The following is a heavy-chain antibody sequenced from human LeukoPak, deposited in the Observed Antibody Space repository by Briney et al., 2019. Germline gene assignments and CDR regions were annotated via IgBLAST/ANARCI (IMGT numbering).Heavy chain of an antibody. CDR2: IYSGGST. V-gene: IGHV3-66*02. CDR1: GFTVSSNY. CDR3: ARDRLSDYGDHGGDY. J-gene: IGHJ4*02. Sequence: GGSLRLSCAASGFTVSSNYMSWVRQAPGKGLEWVSVIYSGGSTYYADSVKGRFTISRDNSKSTLYLQMNSLRAEDTAVYYCARDRLSDYGDHGGDYWGQGTLVTVSS. D-gene: IGHD4-17*01.